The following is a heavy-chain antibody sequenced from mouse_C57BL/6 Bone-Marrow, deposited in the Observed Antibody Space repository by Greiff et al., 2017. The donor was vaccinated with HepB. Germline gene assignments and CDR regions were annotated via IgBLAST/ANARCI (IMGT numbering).Heavy chain of an antibody. CDR2: ISSGGDYI. V-gene: IGHV5-9-1*02. Sequence: EVQGVESGEGLVKPGGSLKLSCAASGFTFSSYAMSWVRQTPEKRLEWVAYISSGGDYIYYADTVKGRFTISRDNARNTLYLQMSRLKSEDTAMYYCTRGGGGYDSYWGQGTLVTVSA. D-gene: IGHD2-10*02. J-gene: IGHJ3*01. CDR3: TRGGGGYDSY. CDR1: GFTFSSYA.